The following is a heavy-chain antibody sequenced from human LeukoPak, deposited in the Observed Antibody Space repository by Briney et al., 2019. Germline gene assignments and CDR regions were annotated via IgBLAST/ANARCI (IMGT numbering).Heavy chain of an antibody. CDR1: GGSISSYY. CDR2: INHSGST. Sequence: SETLSLTCTVSGGSISSYYWSWIRQPPGKGLERIGEINHSGSTNYNPSLKSRVTISVDTSKNQFSLKLSSVTAADTAVYYCATRITGTTGGFDYWGQGTLVTVSS. CDR3: ATRITGTTGGFDY. J-gene: IGHJ4*02. D-gene: IGHD1-7*01. V-gene: IGHV4-34*01.